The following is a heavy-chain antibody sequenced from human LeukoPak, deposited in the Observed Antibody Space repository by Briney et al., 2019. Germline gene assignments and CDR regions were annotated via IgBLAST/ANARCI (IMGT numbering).Heavy chain of an antibody. V-gene: IGHV1-18*01. CDR3: ARGSDPSRWFGEFNIKLPRPMRDHYFDY. D-gene: IGHD3-10*01. J-gene: IGHJ4*02. CDR1: GYTFTSYG. Sequence: ASVKVSCKASGYTFTSYGISWVRQAPGQGLEWMGWISAYNGNTNYAQKLQGRVTMTTDTSTSTAYMELRSLRSDDTAVYYCARGSDPSRWFGEFNIKLPRPMRDHYFDYWGQGTLVTVSS. CDR2: ISAYNGNT.